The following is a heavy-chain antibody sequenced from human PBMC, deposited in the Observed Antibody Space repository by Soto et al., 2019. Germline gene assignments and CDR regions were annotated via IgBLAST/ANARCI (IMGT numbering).Heavy chain of an antibody. Sequence: GGSLRLSCAASGLTFSSYAMHWVRQAPGKGLEWVAVISYDGSNKYYADSAKGRFTISRDNSKNTLYLQMNSLRAEDTAVYYCARGLRPYGGYVPILRDYYYGMDVWGQGTTVTVSS. D-gene: IGHD5-12*01. CDR3: ARGLRPYGGYVPILRDYYYGMDV. CDR2: ISYDGSNK. V-gene: IGHV3-30-3*01. J-gene: IGHJ6*02. CDR1: GLTFSSYA.